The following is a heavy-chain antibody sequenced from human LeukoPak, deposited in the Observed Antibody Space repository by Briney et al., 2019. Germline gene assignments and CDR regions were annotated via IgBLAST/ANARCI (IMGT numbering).Heavy chain of an antibody. Sequence: QPGGSLRLSCAASGFTFSSYAMSWVRQAPGKGLEWVSAISGSGGSTYYADSLKGRFTISRDNSKNTLYLQMNSLRAEDTAVYYCAKVPYHYDSSAYFWGQGTLVTVSS. CDR1: GFTFSSYA. CDR2: ISGSGGST. CDR3: AKVPYHYDSSAYF. D-gene: IGHD3-22*01. J-gene: IGHJ4*02. V-gene: IGHV3-23*01.